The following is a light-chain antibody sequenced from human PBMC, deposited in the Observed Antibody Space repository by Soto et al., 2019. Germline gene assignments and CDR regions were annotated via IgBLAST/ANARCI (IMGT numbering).Light chain of an antibody. CDR2: GDS. J-gene: IGLJ3*02. CDR3: QSYDSSLRGWV. V-gene: IGLV1-40*01. CDR1: SSNIGANYD. Sequence: QSVLTQPPSVSGAPGQRVTISCTGSSSNIGANYDVHWYQHLPGTAPKLLISGDSNRPSGVPDRFSVSKSGTSASLGITGLQAEDEADYYCQSYDSSLRGWVFGGGTTLTVL.